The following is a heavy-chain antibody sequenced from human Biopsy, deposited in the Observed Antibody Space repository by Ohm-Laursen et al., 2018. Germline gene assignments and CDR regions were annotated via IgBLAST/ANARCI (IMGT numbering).Heavy chain of an antibody. CDR2: ITWNSGHI. Sequence: SLRLSCAAADFSFDDYAMSWVRQRPGKGLEWVSGITWNSGHIAYADSVKGRFTISRDNAKNVLWLQMNSLRVDDTAMYYCVKDIRRYFYGMDVWGQGTTVTVS. V-gene: IGHV3-9*01. D-gene: IGHD3-10*01. CDR1: DFSFDDYA. CDR3: VKDIRRYFYGMDV. J-gene: IGHJ6*02.